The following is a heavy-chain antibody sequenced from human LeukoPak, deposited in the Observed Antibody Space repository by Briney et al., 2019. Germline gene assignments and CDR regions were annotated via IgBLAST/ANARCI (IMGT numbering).Heavy chain of an antibody. CDR3: AKDSYGDYGGPYWYFDL. CDR1: GFTFDDYA. V-gene: IGHV3-9*01. D-gene: IGHD4-17*01. CDR2: ISWNSGSI. Sequence: GRSLRLSCAASGFTFDDYAMHWVRQAPGKGLEWVSGISWNSGSIGYADPVKGRFPISRDNAKNSLYLKMNSLRAEDTALYYCAKDSYGDYGGPYWYFDLWGRGPLVTVSS. J-gene: IGHJ2*01.